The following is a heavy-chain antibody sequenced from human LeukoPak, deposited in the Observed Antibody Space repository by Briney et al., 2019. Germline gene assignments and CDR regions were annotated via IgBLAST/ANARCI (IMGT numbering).Heavy chain of an antibody. V-gene: IGHV1-18*01. CDR1: GYTFTSYG. CDR2: ISAYNGST. J-gene: IGHJ6*03. CDR3: ARDTGATPAYYYYYMDV. D-gene: IGHD1-26*01. Sequence: ASVKVSCKASGYTFTSYGIGWVRQAPGQGLEWMGWISAYNGSTNYAQKLQGRVTMTTDTSTSTAYMELRSLRSDDTAVYYCARDTGATPAYYYYYMDVWGKGTTVTVSS.